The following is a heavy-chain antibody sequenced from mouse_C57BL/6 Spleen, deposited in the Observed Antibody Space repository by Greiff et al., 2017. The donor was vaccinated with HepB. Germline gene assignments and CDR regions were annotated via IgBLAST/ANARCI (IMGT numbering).Heavy chain of an antibody. D-gene: IGHD1-1*01. V-gene: IGHV5-17*01. Sequence: EVQLVESGGGLVKPGGSLKLSCAASGFTFSDYGMHWVRQAPEKGLEWVAYISSGSSTIYYADTVKGRFTISRDNAKNTLFLQMTSLRSEDTAMYYGAIATLYYYAMDYWGQGTSVTVSS. CDR2: ISSGSSTI. CDR3: AIATLYYYAMDY. J-gene: IGHJ4*01. CDR1: GFTFSDYG.